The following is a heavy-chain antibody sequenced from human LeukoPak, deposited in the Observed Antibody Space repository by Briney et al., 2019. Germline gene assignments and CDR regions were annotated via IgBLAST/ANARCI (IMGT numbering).Heavy chain of an antibody. CDR3: AKDQRLDYGDYGYYYYGMDV. CDR1: GFTFSSYA. CDR2: ISYDGSNK. D-gene: IGHD4-17*01. Sequence: PGRSLRLSCAASGFTFSSYAMRWVRQAPGKGLEWVAVISYDGSNKYYADSVKGRFTISRDNSKNTLYLQMNSLRAEDTAVYYCAKDQRLDYGDYGYYYYGMDVWGQGTTVTVSS. V-gene: IGHV3-30-3*01. J-gene: IGHJ6*02.